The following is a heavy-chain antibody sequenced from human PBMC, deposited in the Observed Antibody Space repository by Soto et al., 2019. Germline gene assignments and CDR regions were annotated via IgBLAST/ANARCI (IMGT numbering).Heavy chain of an antibody. Sequence: QVQLVESGGGVVQPGRSLRLSCAASGFTFSSHSIQWVRQAPGKGLEWVAVISYDGRIKYYADSVKGRFTISRDHSKNTAYLQMNSLRAEDTAVFYCAREWSTSGDLDYWGQGTLVIVSS. D-gene: IGHD3-10*01. J-gene: IGHJ4*02. CDR2: ISYDGRIK. CDR1: GFTFSSHS. CDR3: AREWSTSGDLDY. V-gene: IGHV3-30-3*01.